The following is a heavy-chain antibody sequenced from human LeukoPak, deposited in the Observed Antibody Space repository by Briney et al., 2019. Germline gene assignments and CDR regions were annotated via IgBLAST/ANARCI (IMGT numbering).Heavy chain of an antibody. V-gene: IGHV3-30*02. J-gene: IGHJ4*02. CDR3: AKDLKVYDILTGYYPLFDY. D-gene: IGHD3-9*01. Sequence: GGSLRLSCAASGFTISDYWMTWVRQAPGKGLEWVAFIRYDGSNKYYADSVKGRFTISRDNSKNTLYLQMNSLRAEDTAVYYCAKDLKVYDILTGYYPLFDYWGQGTLVTVSS. CDR2: IRYDGSNK. CDR1: GFTISDYW.